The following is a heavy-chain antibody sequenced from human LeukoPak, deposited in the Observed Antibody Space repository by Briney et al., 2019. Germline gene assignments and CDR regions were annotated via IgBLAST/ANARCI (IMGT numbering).Heavy chain of an antibody. CDR3: VRDYGDYPRDC. V-gene: IGHV3-7*04. J-gene: IGHJ4*02. CDR2: IKQDGSEK. D-gene: IGHD4-17*01. CDR1: GFTFSTYW. Sequence: PGGSLRLSCAASGFTFSTYWMSWVRQAPGKGLEWVANIKQDGSEKYYVDSVKGRFSISRDNAENSLFVKMNSLRAEDTAVYYCVRDYGDYPRDCWGQGTLVTVSS.